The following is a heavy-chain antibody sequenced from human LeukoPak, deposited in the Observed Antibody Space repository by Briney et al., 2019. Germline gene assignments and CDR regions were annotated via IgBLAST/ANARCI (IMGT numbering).Heavy chain of an antibody. D-gene: IGHD3-9*01. J-gene: IGHJ5*02. V-gene: IGHV4-34*01. CDR3: ARDSEYYDILGSGDNWFDP. CDR1: GGSFSGYY. Sequence: SETLSLTCAVYGGSFSGYYWSWIRQPPGKGLEWIGEINHSGSTNYNPSLKSRVTISVDTSKNQFSLKLSSVTAADTAVYYCARDSEYYDILGSGDNWFDPWGQGTLVTVSS. CDR2: INHSGST.